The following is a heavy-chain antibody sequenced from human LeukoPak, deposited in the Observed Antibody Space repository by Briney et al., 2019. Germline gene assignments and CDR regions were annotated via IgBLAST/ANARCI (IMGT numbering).Heavy chain of an antibody. Sequence: GASVKVSCKASGYTFTGYYMHWERQAPGQGLEWMGWINPNSGGTNYAQKFQGRVTMTRDTSISTAYMELSRLRSDDTAVYYCATEIITMVRGSPRGSFGTPPFDYWGQGTLVTVSS. CDR3: ATEIITMVRGSPRGSFGTPPFDY. CDR1: GYTFTGYY. V-gene: IGHV1-2*02. CDR2: INPNSGGT. D-gene: IGHD3-10*01. J-gene: IGHJ4*02.